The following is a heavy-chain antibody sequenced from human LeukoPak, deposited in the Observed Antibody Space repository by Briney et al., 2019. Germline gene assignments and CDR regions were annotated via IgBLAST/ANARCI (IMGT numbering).Heavy chain of an antibody. J-gene: IGHJ6*03. CDR3: ARESRGYDSLTYYYFYIDV. CDR2: INSDGGTT. Sequence: GGSLRLSCGASGFTFGTYWMHWVRQAPGKGLVWVSGINSDGGTTTYADSVKGRFTISRDNAKNSLYLQMSSLRAEDTAVYYCARESRGYDSLTYYYFYIDVWGKGTTVTISS. D-gene: IGHD3-9*01. V-gene: IGHV3-74*01. CDR1: GFTFGTYW.